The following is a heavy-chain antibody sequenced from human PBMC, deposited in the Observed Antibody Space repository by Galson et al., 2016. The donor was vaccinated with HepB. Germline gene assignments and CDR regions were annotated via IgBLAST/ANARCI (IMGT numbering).Heavy chain of an antibody. D-gene: IGHD2-21*02. CDR1: GLTYSSLA. V-gene: IGHV3-23*01. J-gene: IGHJ3*02. Sequence: SLRLSCAASGLTYSSLAMSWVRQAPGKGLEWVSGISGSGGSTYYADSVKGRFTITRDSSLYRQMNSLRVEDTAVYYCASQGYCGGDGYKGLGAFDIWGPGTMVTVSS. CDR3: ASQGYCGGDGYKGLGAFDI. CDR2: ISGSGGST.